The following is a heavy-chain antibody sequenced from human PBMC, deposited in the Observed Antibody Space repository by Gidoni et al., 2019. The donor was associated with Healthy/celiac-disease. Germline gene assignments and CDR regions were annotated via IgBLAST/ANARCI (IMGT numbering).Heavy chain of an antibody. CDR2: ISWNSGSI. Sequence: EVQLVESGGGLVQPGRSLRLSCAASGFTFDDYAMHWVRQAPGKGLEWVSGISWNSGSIGYADSVKGRFTISRDNAKNSLYLQMNSLRAEDTALYYCAKDIYYDSSGYYALDYWGQGTLVTVSS. V-gene: IGHV3-9*01. CDR3: AKDIYYDSSGYYALDY. CDR1: GFTFDDYA. D-gene: IGHD3-22*01. J-gene: IGHJ4*02.